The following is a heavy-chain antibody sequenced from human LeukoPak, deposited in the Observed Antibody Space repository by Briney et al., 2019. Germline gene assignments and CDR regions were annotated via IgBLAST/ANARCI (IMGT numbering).Heavy chain of an antibody. Sequence: GSLRLSCAASGFIFSNYEMNWVRQPPGKGLEWIGSIYYSGSPYYNPSLKSRVTISVDTSKKQFSLKLSSVTAADTAVYYCARHVGFITMVRGVINNNWFDPWGQGTLVTVSS. J-gene: IGHJ5*02. D-gene: IGHD3-10*01. CDR1: GFIFSNYE. V-gene: IGHV4-39*01. CDR3: ARHVGFITMVRGVINNNWFDP. CDR2: IYYSGSP.